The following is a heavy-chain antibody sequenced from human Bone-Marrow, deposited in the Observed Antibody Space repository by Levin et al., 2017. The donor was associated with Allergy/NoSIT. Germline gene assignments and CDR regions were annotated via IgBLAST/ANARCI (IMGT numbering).Heavy chain of an antibody. V-gene: IGHV4-59*01. D-gene: IGHD3-22*01. Sequence: SETLSLTCTVSGGSITGYNWSWLRQTPRKRLEWIGYISYTGTTTYNPSLKSRVIISVDTSKNQFSLRLNSVNTADTAVYYCARGMYDSRGYSNPFDIWGQGTLVTVSS. CDR1: GGSITGYN. CDR3: ARGMYDSRGYSNPFDI. J-gene: IGHJ4*02. CDR2: ISYTGTT.